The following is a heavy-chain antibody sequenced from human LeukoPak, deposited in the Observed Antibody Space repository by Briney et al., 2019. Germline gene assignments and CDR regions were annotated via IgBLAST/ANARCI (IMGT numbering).Heavy chain of an antibody. J-gene: IGHJ4*02. CDR3: GRIDYGSGSYDY. D-gene: IGHD3-10*01. CDR2: TENKANSYTT. Sequence: GGSLRLSCAASGFTFSNAWMSWVRQAPGKGLEWVGRTENKANSYTTYYAASVKGRFTISRDDSENSLYLQMNSLKTEDTAVYYCGRIDYGSGSYDYWGQGTLVTVSS. CDR1: GFTFSNAW. V-gene: IGHV3-72*01.